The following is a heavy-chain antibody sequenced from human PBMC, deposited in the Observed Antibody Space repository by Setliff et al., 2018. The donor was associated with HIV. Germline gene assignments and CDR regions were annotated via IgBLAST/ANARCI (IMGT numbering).Heavy chain of an antibody. CDR1: GSTFRNYW. Sequence: LRLSCAASGSTFRNYWMSWVRQAPGKGPEWVANIKQDGSEKYYVESVKGRFTISRDNAKHSLYLQMNSLRVEDTAVYYCVRTGLGLREVLSPGVWGTGTTVTVSS. V-gene: IGHV3-7*03. J-gene: IGHJ6*04. CDR2: IKQDGSEK. CDR3: VRTGLGLREVLSPGV. D-gene: IGHD3-16*01.